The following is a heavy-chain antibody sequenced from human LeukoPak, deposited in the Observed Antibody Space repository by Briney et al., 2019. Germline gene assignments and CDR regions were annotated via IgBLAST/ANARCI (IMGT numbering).Heavy chain of an antibody. J-gene: IGHJ4*02. CDR3: ASSSQYQVQSFY. CDR1: GFTFSSYW. CDR2: IKQDGSEK. V-gene: IGHV3-7*01. D-gene: IGHD2-2*01. Sequence: GGSLRLSCAASGFTFSSYWMSWVRQAPGQGLEWVANIKQDGSEKFYVDSVKGRFTISRDNAKNSLYLQMNSLRAEDTAVYYCASSSQYQVQSFYWGQGTLVAVSS.